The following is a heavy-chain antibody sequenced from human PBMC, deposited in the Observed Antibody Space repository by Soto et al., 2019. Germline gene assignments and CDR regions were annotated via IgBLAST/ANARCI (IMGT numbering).Heavy chain of an antibody. D-gene: IGHD2-2*01. V-gene: IGHV4-59*01. CDR2: IYYSGST. CDR3: ARGFTPPYCISTSCPRDWFDP. Sequence: SETLSLTCTVSGGSISSYYWSWIRQPPGKGLEWIGYIYYSGSTNYNPSLKSRVTISVDTSKNQFSLKLSSVTAADTAVYYCARGFTPPYCISTSCPRDWFDPWGQGTLVTVS. CDR1: GGSISSYY. J-gene: IGHJ5*02.